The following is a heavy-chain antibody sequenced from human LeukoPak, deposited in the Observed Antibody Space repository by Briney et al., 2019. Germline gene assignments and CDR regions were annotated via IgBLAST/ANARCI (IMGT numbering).Heavy chain of an antibody. Sequence: GGSLKLSCAASGFTFSGSAMHWVRQASGKGLEWVGHIRSKANNYATTYAASVRGRFTVSRDDSKNTTYLQMNSLKTEDTAVYYCTRSRDGYNIDYWGQGTLVTVSS. V-gene: IGHV3-73*01. D-gene: IGHD5-24*01. CDR3: TRSRDGYNIDY. CDR1: GFTFSGSA. CDR2: IRSKANNYAT. J-gene: IGHJ4*02.